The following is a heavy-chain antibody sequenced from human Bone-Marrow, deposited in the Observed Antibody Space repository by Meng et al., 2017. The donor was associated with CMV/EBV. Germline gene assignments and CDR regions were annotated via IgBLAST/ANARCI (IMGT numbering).Heavy chain of an antibody. Sequence: SETLSLTCAVYGGSFSGYYWSWIRQPPGKGLEWIGEINHSGSTNYNPSLKSRVTITVDTSKNQFSLKLSSVTAAYTAVYYRASGTSVVVPAASQAYNWFDPWGQGTLVTVSS. V-gene: IGHV4-34*01. CDR3: ASGTSVVVPAASQAYNWFDP. CDR2: INHSGST. J-gene: IGHJ5*02. D-gene: IGHD2-2*01. CDR1: GGSFSGYY.